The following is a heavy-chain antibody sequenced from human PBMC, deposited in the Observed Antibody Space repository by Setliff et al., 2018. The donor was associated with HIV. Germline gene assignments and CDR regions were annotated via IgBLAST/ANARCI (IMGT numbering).Heavy chain of an antibody. J-gene: IGHJ4*02. D-gene: IGHD2-21*02. CDR3: ARGVPLLPPHY. CDR1: GGSISSNNYY. V-gene: IGHV4-39*07. Sequence: SETLSLTCTVSGGSISSNNYYWGWIRQPPGKGLEWIGSIFYSGTVYYGGRTYYSPSLKSRVTISVDTSKSQFSLKLSSVTAADTAVYYCARGVPLLPPHYWGQGTLVTVSS. CDR2: IFYSGTVYYGGRT.